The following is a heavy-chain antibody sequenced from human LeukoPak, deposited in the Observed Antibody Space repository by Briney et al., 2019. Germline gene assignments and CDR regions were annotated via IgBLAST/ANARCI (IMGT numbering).Heavy chain of an antibody. CDR2: IGPHSTFT. V-gene: IGHV1-2*02. J-gene: IGHJ4*02. CDR1: GFTFTDHY. CDR3: VREGEGPLSKDFDY. D-gene: IGHD2/OR15-2a*01. Sequence: ASMKVSCKSSGFTFTDHYIHSVRQAPGQGLERMGYIGPHSTFTSSPQEFQGRVTMTRDTSMTTAYMELTRLTSDDTAVYYCVREGEGPLSKDFDYWGQGTLVTVSS.